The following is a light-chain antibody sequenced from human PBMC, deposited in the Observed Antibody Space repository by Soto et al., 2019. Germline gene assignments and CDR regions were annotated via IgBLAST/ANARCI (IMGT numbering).Light chain of an antibody. CDR3: QQYNNWPPG. Sequence: EIVMTQSPATLSVSPGERATLSCRASQSVSSNLAWYQQKPGQAPRLLIYGASTRATGIPARFSGSGSGTEFTLTISSLQSEDFALYYCQQYNNWPPGFGPGTKVDIK. J-gene: IGKJ3*01. CDR1: QSVSSN. CDR2: GAS. V-gene: IGKV3-15*01.